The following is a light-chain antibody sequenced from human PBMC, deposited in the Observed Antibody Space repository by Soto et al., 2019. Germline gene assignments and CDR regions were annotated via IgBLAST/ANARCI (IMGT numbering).Light chain of an antibody. CDR3: LQKYFYPFT. V-gene: IGKV1-6*01. CDR1: QGIRND. J-gene: IGKJ3*01. Sequence: AIQMTQSPSSLSASVGDRVTITCRASQGIRNDLDWFQQKPGKAPKLLIYAASNLQSGVPARFSGSGSGTDFTLTISSRQPEDFATYYCLQKYFYPFTFGPGTKGDIK. CDR2: AAS.